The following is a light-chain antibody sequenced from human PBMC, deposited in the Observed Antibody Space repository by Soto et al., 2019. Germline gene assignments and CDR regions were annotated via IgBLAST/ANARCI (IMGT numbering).Light chain of an antibody. CDR2: YVS. Sequence: DMRIHRCPKYLSISVWGKSTLHCQASQDVSSYLQSCQQKPGKAPQLLIFYVSNLQTGVPSSFFGGGAGTQFALAICSLLPEDIATYYCHQYDSLRLTFGQGTRLEIK. J-gene: IGKJ5*01. CDR1: QDVSSY. V-gene: IGKV1-33*01. CDR3: HQYDSLRLT.